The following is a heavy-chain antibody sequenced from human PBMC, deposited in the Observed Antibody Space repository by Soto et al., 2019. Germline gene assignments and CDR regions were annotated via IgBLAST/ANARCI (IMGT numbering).Heavy chain of an antibody. CDR1: GFTVSSNY. CDR3: ARDRFGEVYGGNYYYGMDV. CDR2: IYSGGST. V-gene: IGHV3-66*01. D-gene: IGHD3-10*01. J-gene: IGHJ6*02. Sequence: GGSLRLYCAASGFTVSSNYMSWVRQAPGKGLEWVSVIYSGGSTYYADSVKGRFTISRDNSKNTLYLQMNSLRAEDTAVYYCARDRFGEVYGGNYYYGMDVWGQGTTVTVSS.